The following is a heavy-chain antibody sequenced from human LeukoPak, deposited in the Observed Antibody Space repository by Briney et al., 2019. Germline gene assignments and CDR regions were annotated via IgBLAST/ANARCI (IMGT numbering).Heavy chain of an antibody. J-gene: IGHJ6*03. Sequence: ASVKVSCKASGYTFTTYDINWVRQAPGKGLEWMGGFDPEDGETIYAQKFQGRVTMTEDTSTDTAYMELSSLRSEDTAVYYCATDSSSLPRTRYYYYYMDVWGKGTTVTVSS. CDR1: GYTFTTYD. CDR2: FDPEDGET. CDR3: ATDSSSLPRTRYYYYYMDV. D-gene: IGHD6-6*01. V-gene: IGHV1-24*01.